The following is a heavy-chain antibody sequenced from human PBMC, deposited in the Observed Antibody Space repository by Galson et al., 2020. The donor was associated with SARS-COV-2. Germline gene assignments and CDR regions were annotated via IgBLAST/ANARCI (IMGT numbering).Heavy chain of an antibody. CDR1: GFTFRGYW. Sequence: GGSLRLSCTASGFTFRGYWMTWVRQPPGRGLEWVAYINQDGTQEDYVDSARGRFTISRDNVESSVYLQMNSLRAEDTAVYYCARILPSGYYDHWGQGTLVTVSS. V-gene: IGHV3-7*01. J-gene: IGHJ4*02. CDR3: ARILPSGYYDH. CDR2: INQDGTQE. D-gene: IGHD1-1*01.